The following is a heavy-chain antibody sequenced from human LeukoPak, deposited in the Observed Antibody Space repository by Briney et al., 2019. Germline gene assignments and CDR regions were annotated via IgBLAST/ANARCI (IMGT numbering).Heavy chain of an antibody. D-gene: IGHD5-18*01. CDR3: ARGPGRYSYGFYYYYYMDV. V-gene: IGHV1-2*02. Sequence: ASVKVSCKASGYTFTGYYMHWVRQAPGQGLEWMGWINPNSGGTNYAQKFQGRVTMTRDTSISTAYRKLSRLRPDDTAVYYCARGPGRYSYGFYYYYYMDVWGKGTTVTVSS. CDR2: INPNSGGT. CDR1: GYTFTGYY. J-gene: IGHJ6*03.